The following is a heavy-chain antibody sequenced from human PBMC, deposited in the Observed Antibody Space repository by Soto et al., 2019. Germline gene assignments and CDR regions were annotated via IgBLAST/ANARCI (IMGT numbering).Heavy chain of an antibody. CDR1: GFTVSSKH. CDR2: IYDSGST. Sequence: GESLKISCAASGFTVSSKHMSWVRQAPGKGLEWVSVIYDSGSTYYADSVKGRFTISRDNSRNTLHLQMNSLRADDTAVYYCARDDYGVLDFWGQGTLVTVSS. D-gene: IGHD4-17*01. V-gene: IGHV3-53*01. J-gene: IGHJ4*02. CDR3: ARDDYGVLDF.